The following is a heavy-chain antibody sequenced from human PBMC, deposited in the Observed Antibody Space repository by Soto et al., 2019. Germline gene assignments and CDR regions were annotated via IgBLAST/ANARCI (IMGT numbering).Heavy chain of an antibody. V-gene: IGHV1-69*13. CDR3: ALTVPSSGLYYFDY. CDR2: IIPIFGTA. CDR1: GGTFSSYA. Sequence: EASVKVSCKASGGTFSSYAISWVRQAPGQGLEWMGGIIPIFGTANYAQKFQGRVTITADDSTSTAYMELSSLRSEDTAVYYCALTVPSSGLYYFDYWGQGTLVTVSS. J-gene: IGHJ4*02. D-gene: IGHD3-22*01.